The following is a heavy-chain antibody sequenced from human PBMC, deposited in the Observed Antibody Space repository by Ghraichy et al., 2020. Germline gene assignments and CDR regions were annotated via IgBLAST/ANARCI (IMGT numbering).Heavy chain of an antibody. Sequence: GGSLRLSCAASGFTFSSYAMHWVRQAPGKGLEWVAVISYDGSNKYYADSVKGRFTISRDNSKNTLYLQMNSLRAEDTAVYYCATPPSNWNYVSGDFDYWGQGTLVTVSS. V-gene: IGHV3-30-3*01. CDR1: GFTFSSYA. D-gene: IGHD1-7*01. CDR2: ISYDGSNK. CDR3: ATPPSNWNYVSGDFDY. J-gene: IGHJ4*02.